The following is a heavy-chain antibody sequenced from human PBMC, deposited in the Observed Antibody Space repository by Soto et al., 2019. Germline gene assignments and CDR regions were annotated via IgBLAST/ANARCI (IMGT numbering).Heavy chain of an antibody. CDR2: IIPIFGTA. CDR1: GGTFSSYA. CDR3: ARPKYYYDSSGYLGAHGMDV. V-gene: IGHV1-69*13. J-gene: IGHJ6*02. Sequence: SVKVSCKASGGTFSSYAISWVRRAPGQGLEWMGGIIPIFGTANYAQKFQGRVTITADESTSTAYMELSSLRSEDTAVYYCARPKYYYDSSGYLGAHGMDVWGQGTTVTVSS. D-gene: IGHD3-22*01.